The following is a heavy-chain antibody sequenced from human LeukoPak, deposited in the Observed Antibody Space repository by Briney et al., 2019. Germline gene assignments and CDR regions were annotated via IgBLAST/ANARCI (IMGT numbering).Heavy chain of an antibody. D-gene: IGHD3-10*01. V-gene: IGHV3-66*01. Sequence: GGSLRLSCAASGFTFSSYAMSWVRRAPGKGLEWVSVIYSGGSTYYADSVKGRFTISRDNSKNTLYLQMNSLRAEDTAVYYCARVLPVLQYAFDIWGQGTMVTVSS. J-gene: IGHJ3*02. CDR3: ARVLPVLQYAFDI. CDR1: GFTFSSYA. CDR2: IYSGGST.